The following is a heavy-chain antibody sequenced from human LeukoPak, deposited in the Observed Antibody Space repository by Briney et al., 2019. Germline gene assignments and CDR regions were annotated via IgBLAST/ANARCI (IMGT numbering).Heavy chain of an antibody. J-gene: IGHJ6*03. CDR2: IYSGGGT. CDR1: GFTVSSNY. Sequence: GGSLRLSCAASGFTVSSNYMSWVRQAPGKGLEWVSVIYSGGGTFYADSVKGRFTISRDYSKNTLYLQMSSLRAEDTAVYYCARHGSITMVRGRLRYYYMDVWGKGTTVTISS. CDR3: ARHGSITMVRGRLRYYYMDV. D-gene: IGHD3-10*01. V-gene: IGHV3-53*01.